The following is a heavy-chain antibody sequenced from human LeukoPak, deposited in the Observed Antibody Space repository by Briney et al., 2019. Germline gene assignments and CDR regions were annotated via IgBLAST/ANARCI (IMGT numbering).Heavy chain of an antibody. CDR2: SYYSWST. CDR3: ARLMTTFGGVIAPFDY. V-gene: IGHV4-30-4*08. Sequence: PSQTLSLTCTVSGGSISSGDYYWSWIRQPPGKGLDWIGYSYYSWSTYYNPSLRSRVTISVDTSKNQFSLKLSSVTAADTAVYYCARLMTTFGGVIAPFDYWGQGTLVTVSS. CDR1: GGSISSGDYY. D-gene: IGHD3-16*02. J-gene: IGHJ4*02.